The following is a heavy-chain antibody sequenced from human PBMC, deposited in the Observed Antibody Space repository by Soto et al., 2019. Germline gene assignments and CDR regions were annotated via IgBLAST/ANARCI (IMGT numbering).Heavy chain of an antibody. J-gene: IGHJ4*02. V-gene: IGHV4-34*01. CDR3: ARASNYDILTGFNY. CDR1: GGSFSGYY. CDR2: INHSGST. Sequence: QVQLQQWGAGLLKPSETLYLTCAVYGGSFSGYYWSWIRQPPGKGLEWIGEINHSGSTNYNPSLKSRVTISVDTSKIQFSLKLSSLTASDTAVYYCARASNYDILTGFNYCGQGTLVTVAS. D-gene: IGHD3-9*01.